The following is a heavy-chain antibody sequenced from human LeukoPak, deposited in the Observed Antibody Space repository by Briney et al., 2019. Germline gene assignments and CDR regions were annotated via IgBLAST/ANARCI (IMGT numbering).Heavy chain of an antibody. CDR1: GYSISNGYY. CDR3: ARVKEEGSLPIDY. V-gene: IGHV4-38-2*02. Sequence: SETLSLTCSVSGYSISNGYYWGWIRQPPGKGLEWIGSIYYSGSTYYNPSLKSRVTISVDTSKNQFSLKLSSVTAADAAVYYCARVKEEGSLPIDYWGQGTLVTVPS. J-gene: IGHJ4*02. CDR2: IYYSGST. D-gene: IGHD3-10*01.